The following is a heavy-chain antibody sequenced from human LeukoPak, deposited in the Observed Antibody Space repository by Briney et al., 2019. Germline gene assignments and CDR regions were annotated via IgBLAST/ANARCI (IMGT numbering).Heavy chain of an antibody. V-gene: IGHV7-4-1*02. CDR2: ITTNTGNP. CDR3: ARDAPTIRFDY. CDR1: GYTFTSHS. Sequence: ASVKVSCKASGYTFTSHSINWLRQAPGQGLEWMGWITTNTGNPTYAQGFTGRFVFSLDTSVSTAYLQISSLKAEDTAVYYCARDAPTIRFDYWGQGTLVTVSS. J-gene: IGHJ4*02. D-gene: IGHD5-24*01.